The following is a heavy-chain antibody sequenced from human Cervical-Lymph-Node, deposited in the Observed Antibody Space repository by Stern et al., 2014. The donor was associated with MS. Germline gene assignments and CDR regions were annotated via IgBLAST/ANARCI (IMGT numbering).Heavy chain of an antibody. CDR2: INTKTGNP. CDR3: ATWGAGSSPPLFY. Sequence: EQLVESGSEVKKPGASVKVSCKASGYNLTTYAINWVRQAPGQGLEWMGWINTKTGNPAFAPGFPGRFVFSLDTSINTAYLQISSLKAEDSAVYYCATWGAGSSPPLFYWGQGTLVTVSS. D-gene: IGHD6-6*01. J-gene: IGHJ4*02. CDR1: GYNLTTYA. V-gene: IGHV7-4-1*02.